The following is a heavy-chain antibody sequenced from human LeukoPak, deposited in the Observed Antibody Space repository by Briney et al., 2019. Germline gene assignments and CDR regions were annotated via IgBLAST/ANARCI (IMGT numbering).Heavy chain of an antibody. Sequence: PSETLSLTCTVSGGSISSYYWSWIRQPPGKGLEWIGYIYYSGSTNYNPSLKSRVTISVDTSKNQFSLKLSSVTAADTAVYYCWGGGSYFYYWGQGTPVTVSS. J-gene: IGHJ4*02. CDR3: WGGGSYFYY. CDR2: IYYSGST. V-gene: IGHV4-59*01. D-gene: IGHD3-10*01. CDR1: GGSISSYY.